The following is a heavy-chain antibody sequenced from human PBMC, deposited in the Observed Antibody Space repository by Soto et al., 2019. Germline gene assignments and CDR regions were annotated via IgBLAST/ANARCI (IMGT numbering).Heavy chain of an antibody. CDR2: IIPIFGTA. CDR1: GGTFSSYA. V-gene: IGHV1-69*13. J-gene: IGHJ1*01. Sequence: SSVKVSGRASGGTFSSYASSWVRQAPGQVREWMGGIIPIFGTANYEQKFQGRGTITADESTRTAYMELSSLRSEDTAVYYCARDRAFDMPELRTWGQGTLVPVSS. CDR3: ARDRAFDMPELRT. D-gene: IGHD1-26*01.